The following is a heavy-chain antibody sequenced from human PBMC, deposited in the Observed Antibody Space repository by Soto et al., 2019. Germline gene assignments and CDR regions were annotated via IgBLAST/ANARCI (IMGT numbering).Heavy chain of an antibody. CDR1: GYTFTSYG. D-gene: IGHD1-1*01. Sequence: QVHLVQSGAEVKKPGASVKVSCKASGYTFTSYGITWVRQAPGQGLEWMGWISAHNGNTDYAQKLQGRGIVTRDASTSTAYMELRSLISDDTAVYYCARGRYGDYWGQGDLVTVSS. CDR3: ARGRYGDY. J-gene: IGHJ4*02. CDR2: ISAHNGNT. V-gene: IGHV1-18*01.